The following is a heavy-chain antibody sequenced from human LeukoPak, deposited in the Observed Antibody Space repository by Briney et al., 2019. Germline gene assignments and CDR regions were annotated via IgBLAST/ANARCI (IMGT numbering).Heavy chain of an antibody. V-gene: IGHV4-30-4*01. CDR2: IYYSGST. CDR3: ARGCPSQRRYYDILTGYHTYNWFDP. D-gene: IGHD3-9*01. J-gene: IGHJ5*02. Sequence: PSQTLSLTCTVSGGSISRGDYYWSWIRQPPGKGLEWIGYIYYSGSTDYNPSLKSRVTISVDTSKNQFSLKLSSVTAADTAVYYCARGCPSQRRYYDILTGYHTYNWFDPWGQGTLVTVSS. CDR1: GGSISRGDYY.